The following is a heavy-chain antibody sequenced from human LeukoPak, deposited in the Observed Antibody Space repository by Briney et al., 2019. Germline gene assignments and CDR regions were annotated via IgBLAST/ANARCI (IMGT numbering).Heavy chain of an antibody. J-gene: IGHJ4*02. CDR2: IKQDGSEK. V-gene: IGHV3-7*03. Sequence: GGSLRLSCAASGFTFTTYWMSWVRQLPGKGLEWVANIKQDGSEKYYVDSVKGRFTISRDNAKNSLYLQMNSLRAEDTAIYYCARDERLLSFLKWGQGTLVTVSS. D-gene: IGHD3-3*01. CDR1: GFTFTTYW. CDR3: ARDERLLSFLK.